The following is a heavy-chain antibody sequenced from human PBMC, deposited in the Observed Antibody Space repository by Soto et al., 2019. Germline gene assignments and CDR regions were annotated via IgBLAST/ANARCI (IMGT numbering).Heavy chain of an antibody. CDR2: ISYSGST. CDR3: ARVQSTSWGYYYAVDV. V-gene: IGHV4-59*01. Sequence: QVQLQESGPGLVKPSETLSLTCRISGGSISSYYWNWIRQAPGKGLEWIGCISYSGSTNYNPALTSRVTVSVDTSKDHISLRLNAVTAADTAVYYCARVQSTSWGYYYAVDVWGQVTTVTVSS. CDR1: GGSISSYY. D-gene: IGHD2-2*01. J-gene: IGHJ6*01.